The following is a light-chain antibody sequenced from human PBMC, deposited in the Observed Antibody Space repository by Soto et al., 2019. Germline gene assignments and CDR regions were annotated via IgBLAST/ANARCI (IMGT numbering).Light chain of an antibody. Sequence: DIQMIQSPSSLSASVGDRVTITCRASQNINIYLHWYHQKPGRAPKLLIHAASSLQSGVPTRFRGSGSGTHFTLTISSLQPEDFGTYFCHQSYTSWTFGQGTTLEIK. CDR2: AAS. CDR3: HQSYTSWT. V-gene: IGKV1-39*01. CDR1: QNINIY. J-gene: IGKJ1*01.